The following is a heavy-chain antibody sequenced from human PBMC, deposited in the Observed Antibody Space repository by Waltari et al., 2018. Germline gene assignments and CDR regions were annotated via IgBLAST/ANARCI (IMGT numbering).Heavy chain of an antibody. CDR2: IIPIFGTA. CDR1: GGTFSSYA. Sequence: QVQLVQSGAEVKKPGSSVKVSCKASGGTFSSYAISWVRQAPGHGLEWMGGIIPIFGTANYAQKFQGRVTITADESTSTAYMELSSLRSEDTAVYYCARDGEGGGSTYYYYGMDVWGQGTTVTVSS. D-gene: IGHD3-16*01. V-gene: IGHV1-69*12. J-gene: IGHJ6*02. CDR3: ARDGEGGGSTYYYYGMDV.